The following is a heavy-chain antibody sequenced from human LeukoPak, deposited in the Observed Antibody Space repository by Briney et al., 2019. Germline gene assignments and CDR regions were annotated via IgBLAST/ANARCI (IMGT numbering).Heavy chain of an antibody. CDR2: INPSGGST. CDR3: ARAPALANWFDP. CDR1: GYTFTSYY. J-gene: IGHJ5*02. V-gene: IGHV1-46*01. Sequence: ASVKVSCKASGYTFTSYYMHWVRQAPGQGLEWMGIINPSGGSTSYAQKFQGRVTMTRVTSTSTVYMELSSLRSEDTAVYYCARAPALANWFDPWGQGTLVTVSS.